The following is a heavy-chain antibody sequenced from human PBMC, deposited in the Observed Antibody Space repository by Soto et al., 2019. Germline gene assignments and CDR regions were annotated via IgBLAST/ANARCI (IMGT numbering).Heavy chain of an antibody. J-gene: IGHJ5*02. CDR3: ARERGEYDSGWYIDR. V-gene: IGHV3-21*06. CDR1: GFSFSSHS. CDR2: ISSRSSLI. D-gene: IGHD6-19*01. Sequence: PGGSLRLSGAASGFSFSSHSFNWVRQAPGQGLEWIAYISSRSSLILYADSVRGRFVISRDNALNSLYLQMNSQRDKETATYYCARERGEYDSGWYIDRWGQGTPVTVSS.